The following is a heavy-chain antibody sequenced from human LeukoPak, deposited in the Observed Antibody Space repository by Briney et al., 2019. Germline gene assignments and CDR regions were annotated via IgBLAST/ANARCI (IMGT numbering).Heavy chain of an antibody. CDR3: ARQLDSSGWYSDDY. Sequence: SETLSLTCTVSGGSISSYYWSWIRQPPGKGLEWIGYIYYSGSTNYNPSLKSRVTISVDTSKNQFSLKLSSVTAADTAVYYCARQLDSSGWYSDDYWGQGTLVTVSS. CDR2: IYYSGST. CDR1: GGSISSYY. D-gene: IGHD6-19*01. J-gene: IGHJ4*02. V-gene: IGHV4-59*08.